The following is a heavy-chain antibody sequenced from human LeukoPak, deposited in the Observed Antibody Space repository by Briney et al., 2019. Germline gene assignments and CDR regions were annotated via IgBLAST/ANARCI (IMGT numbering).Heavy chain of an antibody. Sequence: APVKDSCKASDYTFTSYCIRWVRQPPGQGLEWMGWISAYNGNTNYAQKLQGTVTMTQDTSTSTVYMELRSLRSDDTAVYYCARELFHFYDSSGYFGRAYDYWGQGTLVTVSS. J-gene: IGHJ4*02. CDR2: ISAYNGNT. CDR3: ARELFHFYDSSGYFGRAYDY. V-gene: IGHV1-18*01. D-gene: IGHD3-22*01. CDR1: DYTFTSYC.